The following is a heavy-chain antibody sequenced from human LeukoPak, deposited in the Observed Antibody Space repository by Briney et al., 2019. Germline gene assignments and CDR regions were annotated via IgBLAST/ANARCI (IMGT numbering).Heavy chain of an antibody. V-gene: IGHV3-23*01. Sequence: PGGSLSLSCAASGFTFSSSAMTWVRQAPGKGLEGVSTITGSDDKTYYAHSVKGRFTISRDFSKNLVHLQMNSLRPEDTALYHCAKGQQLHSPYHPDYWGQGTMVTVSS. CDR3: AKGQQLHSPYHPDY. CDR2: ITGSDDKT. J-gene: IGHJ4*02. D-gene: IGHD6-13*01. CDR1: GFTFSSSA.